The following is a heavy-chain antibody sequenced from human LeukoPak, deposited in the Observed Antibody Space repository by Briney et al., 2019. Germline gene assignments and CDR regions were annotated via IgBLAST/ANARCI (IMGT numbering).Heavy chain of an antibody. CDR2: ISYDGSNK. V-gene: IGHV3-30*03. CDR1: GFTFSSYG. CDR3: ARGPSGYHNT. J-gene: IGHJ4*02. D-gene: IGHD5-12*01. Sequence: GGSLRLSCAASGFTFSSYGIHWVRQTPGKGLEWVAVISYDGSNKYYADSVKGRFTISRDNSKNTLYLQMNSLRAEDTAVYYCARGPSGYHNTGDQGTLVTVSS.